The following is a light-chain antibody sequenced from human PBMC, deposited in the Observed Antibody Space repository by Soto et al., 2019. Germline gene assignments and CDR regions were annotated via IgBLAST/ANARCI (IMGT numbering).Light chain of an antibody. CDR3: QNYNSAPFA. Sequence: DIQMTQSPSSLSASVGDGITITCRASQDSSNHLAWYQQKPGKVPKLLIYGASTLRSGVPSRFSGSGSGTDFTLTIGSLQPADVATYFCQNYNSAPFAFGPGTKVDFK. CDR1: QDSSNH. CDR2: GAS. V-gene: IGKV1-27*01. J-gene: IGKJ3*01.